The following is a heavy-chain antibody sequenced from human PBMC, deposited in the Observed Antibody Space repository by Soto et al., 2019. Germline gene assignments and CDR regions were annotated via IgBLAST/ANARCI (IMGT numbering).Heavy chain of an antibody. CDR2: IKQDGSEK. CDR3: ASSPAIAVAGTYYYYGMDV. V-gene: IGHV3-7*05. Sequence: EVQLVESGGGLVQPGGSLRLSCAASGFTFSSYWMSWVRQAPGKGLEWVANIKQDGSEKYYVDSVKGRFTISRDNAKNSLYLQRNSLRAEDTAVYYCASSPAIAVAGTYYYYGMDVWGQGTTVTVSS. CDR1: GFTFSSYW. J-gene: IGHJ6*02. D-gene: IGHD6-19*01.